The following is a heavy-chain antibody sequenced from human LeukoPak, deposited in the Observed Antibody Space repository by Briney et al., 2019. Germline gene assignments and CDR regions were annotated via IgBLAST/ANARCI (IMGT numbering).Heavy chain of an antibody. J-gene: IGHJ5*02. D-gene: IGHD1-26*01. CDR3: AKRQGAKNGSYDYFDP. Sequence: SETLSLTCTVSGGSISGYYWTWIRQPPGQGLEWISYIHSSGYTNYNPSLRSRVTISVYTSKNQFSLKVTSVTAADTAVYYCAKRQGAKNGSYDYFDPWGRGTLVTVSS. CDR1: GGSISGYY. CDR2: IHSSGYT. V-gene: IGHV4-59*08.